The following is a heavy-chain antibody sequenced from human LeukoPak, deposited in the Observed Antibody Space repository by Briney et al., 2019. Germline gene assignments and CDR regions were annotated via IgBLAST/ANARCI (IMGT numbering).Heavy chain of an antibody. CDR1: GGSISSYY. Sequence: PSETLSLTCTVSGGSISSYYWSWIRQPPGKGPEWIGYISYSGSPNYKASLMSRITMSVDMSKNHISLRLTSVTAADTAVSYCVGHQGSSTYDYWGQGILVTVSS. D-gene: IGHD2/OR15-2a*01. CDR3: VGHQGSSTYDY. V-gene: IGHV4-59*08. J-gene: IGHJ4*02. CDR2: ISYSGSP.